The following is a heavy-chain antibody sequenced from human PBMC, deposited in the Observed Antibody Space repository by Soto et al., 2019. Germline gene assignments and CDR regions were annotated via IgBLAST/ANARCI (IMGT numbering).Heavy chain of an antibody. V-gene: IGHV4-34*01. Sequence: QVQLQQWGAGLLKPSVTLSLTCAVYGGSCRWYYWSWIRQPQGQELEWIVEINHIGSTNYNPSLKSRVTISVDTPENQFSLKLSSVTAADTAVYYCARRGDVWGGYYRAYYYYGMDVWGQGTTVTVSS. CDR1: GGSCRWYY. J-gene: IGHJ6*02. CDR3: ARRGDVWGGYYRAYYYYGMDV. CDR2: INHIGST. D-gene: IGHD3-3*01.